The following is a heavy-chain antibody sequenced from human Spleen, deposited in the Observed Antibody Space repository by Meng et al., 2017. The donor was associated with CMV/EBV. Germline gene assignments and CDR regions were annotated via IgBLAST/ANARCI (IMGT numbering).Heavy chain of an antibody. CDR3: AKVAPSYYYHRSGYSEYYFDY. V-gene: IGHV3-23*01. D-gene: IGHD3-22*01. CDR1: TYA. J-gene: IGHJ4*02. Sequence: TYAMTCVRQAGGRGLPWVSGSRGTTSSIFYADSVKGRFTISRDNSKNTLYLQMDSLRAEDTAVYYCAKVAPSYYYHRSGYSEYYFDYWGQGTLVTVSS. CDR2: SRGTTSSI.